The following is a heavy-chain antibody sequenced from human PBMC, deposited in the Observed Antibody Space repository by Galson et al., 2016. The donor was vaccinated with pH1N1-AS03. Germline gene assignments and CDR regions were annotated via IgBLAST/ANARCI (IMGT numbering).Heavy chain of an antibody. CDR1: GFTFSSYV. J-gene: IGHJ2*01. D-gene: IGHD3-16*01. CDR2: ISGSGGSK. Sequence: SLRLTCAASGFTFSSYVMNRLRQAPAKGREWVSGISGSGGSKYYAAFVKAHLTISRDNAKNTLYPQMKSLRAEATAVYYCAKGGTRATSLCVLWGRGTLVTVSS. V-gene: IGHV3-23*01. CDR3: AKGGTRATSLCVL.